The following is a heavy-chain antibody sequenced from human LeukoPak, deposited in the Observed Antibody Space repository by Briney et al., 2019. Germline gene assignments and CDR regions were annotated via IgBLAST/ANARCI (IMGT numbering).Heavy chain of an antibody. CDR3: ARIPYSSGAIDY. J-gene: IGHJ4*02. CDR2: INNDGSST. CDR1: GFTFSTYW. D-gene: IGHD6-19*01. V-gene: IGHV3-74*01. Sequence: WGSLRLSCAASGFTFSTYWMHWVRQAPGKGLVWVSRINNDGSSTNYADSVKGRFTISRDNAKNTLFLQMNSLRAEDTAVYYCARIPYSSGAIDYWGQGTLVTVSS.